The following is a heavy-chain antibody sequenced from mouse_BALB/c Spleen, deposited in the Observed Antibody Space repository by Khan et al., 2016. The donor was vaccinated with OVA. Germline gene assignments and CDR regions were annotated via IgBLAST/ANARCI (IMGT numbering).Heavy chain of an antibody. V-gene: IGHV5-17*02. CDR2: ISGDSNTI. CDR3: ATSYFYGYYFDY. Sequence: EVELVESGGGLVQPGGSRKLSCAASGFTFNYYGMHWVRQAPEKGLEWVAYISGDSNTIYYVDSVKGRFTISRDNPKNTLFLQMTSLMSEDTAMYYCATSYFYGYYFDYWGPGTTLTVS. D-gene: IGHD1-1*01. J-gene: IGHJ2*01. CDR1: GFTFNYYG.